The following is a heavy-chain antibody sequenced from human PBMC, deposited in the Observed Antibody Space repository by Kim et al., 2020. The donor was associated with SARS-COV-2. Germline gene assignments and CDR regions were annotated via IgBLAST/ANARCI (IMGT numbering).Heavy chain of an antibody. CDR3: ARDTGSGSYKGGRANYYGMDV. CDR1: GGSISSGRYY. J-gene: IGHJ6*04. V-gene: IGHV4-61*02. D-gene: IGHD1-26*01. Sequence: SETLSLTCTVSGGSISSGRYYWSWIRQPAGKGLEWIGRIYTSGSTHYNPSLKSRVTISVDTSKNQFSLKLSSVTAADPAAYYCARDTGSGSYKGGRANYYGMDVWGEGTTVTVSS. CDR2: IYTSGST.